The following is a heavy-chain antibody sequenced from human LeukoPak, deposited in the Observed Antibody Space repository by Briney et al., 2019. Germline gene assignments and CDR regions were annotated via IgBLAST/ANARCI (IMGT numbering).Heavy chain of an antibody. CDR3: ATRRGTATSEFDY. CDR2: IYTSGST. V-gene: IGHV4-4*07. J-gene: IGHJ4*02. Sequence: PSETLSLTCTVSGGSISSYYWSWIRQPAGKGLEWIGRIYTSGSTNYNPSLKSRVTISVDRSKNQFSLKLSSVTAADTAVYYCATRRGTATSEFDYWGQGTLVTVSS. D-gene: IGHD4-17*01. CDR1: GGSISSYY.